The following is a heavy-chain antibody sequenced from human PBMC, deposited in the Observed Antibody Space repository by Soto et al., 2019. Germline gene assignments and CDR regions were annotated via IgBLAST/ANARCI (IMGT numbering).Heavy chain of an antibody. Sequence: QLVESGGGLVQPGGSLRLSCAASGFTFSNYWMTWVRQAPGKGLEWVANIKQDGSEKTYVDSVKGRFTISRDNTENSLYLQMNSLRDEDTAVYYCARTNSGSYFERDYWGQGTLVTVSS. V-gene: IGHV3-7*01. D-gene: IGHD1-26*01. CDR1: GFTFSNYW. CDR2: IKQDGSEK. CDR3: ARTNSGSYFERDY. J-gene: IGHJ4*02.